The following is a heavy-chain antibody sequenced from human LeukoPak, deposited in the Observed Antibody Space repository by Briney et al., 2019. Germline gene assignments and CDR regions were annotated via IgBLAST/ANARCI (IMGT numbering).Heavy chain of an antibody. CDR2: ISGPSSYT. J-gene: IGHJ3*02. CDR1: GFTLSDCY. D-gene: IGHD3-10*01. V-gene: IGHV3-11*06. Sequence: TGGSLRLSCAASGFTLSDCYISWIRQAPGKGLEWISYISGPSSYTNYADSVKGRFTISRDNAKNSLYLQMNSLRAEDTAVYYCARDRGVSRYALGAFDIWGQGTMVTVSS. CDR3: ARDRGVSRYALGAFDI.